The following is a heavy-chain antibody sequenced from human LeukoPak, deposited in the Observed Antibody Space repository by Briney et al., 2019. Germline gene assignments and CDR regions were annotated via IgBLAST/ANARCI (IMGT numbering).Heavy chain of an antibody. CDR2: IDGDATT. D-gene: IGHD3-9*01. V-gene: IGHV3-53*01. Sequence: PGGSLRLSCAVSGFIVSNNHMSWVRQAAGKGLEWVSVIDGDATTYYADFVKGRFTISRDNSKNTLYLEMNSLRGEDTAEYYCAKHDILTGSFYGMDVWGQGTTVTVSS. CDR1: GFIVSNNH. J-gene: IGHJ6*02. CDR3: AKHDILTGSFYGMDV.